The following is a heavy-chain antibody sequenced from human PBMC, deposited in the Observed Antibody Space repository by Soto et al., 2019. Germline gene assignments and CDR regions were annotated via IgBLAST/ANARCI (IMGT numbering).Heavy chain of an antibody. D-gene: IGHD4-17*01. V-gene: IGHV2-5*02. CDR2: IYWDDDK. Sequence: QITLKESGPTLVKPTQTLTLTCTVSGLSLATSGVGVGWIRQPPGKALEWLALIYWDDDKRYRPSLENRLTVTKDTSKNPVVLEMTNMDPVATATFYCTRMQTTVTAQWGQGTLVTVSS. CDR1: GLSLATSGVG. J-gene: IGHJ4*02. CDR3: TRMQTTVTAQ.